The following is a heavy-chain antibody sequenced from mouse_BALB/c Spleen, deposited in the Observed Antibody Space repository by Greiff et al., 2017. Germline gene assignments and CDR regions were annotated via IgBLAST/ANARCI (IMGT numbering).Heavy chain of an antibody. D-gene: IGHD1-1*01. J-gene: IGHJ1*01. CDR2: ISYSGST. CDR1: GYSITSDYA. V-gene: IGHV3-2*02. Sequence: DVQLQESGPGLVKPSQSLSLTCTVTGYSITSDYAWNWIRQFPGNKLEWMGYISYSGSTSYNPSLKSRISITRDTSKNQFFLQLNSVTTEDTATYYCARWAFYYGSSYRYWYFDVWGAGTTVTVSS. CDR3: ARWAFYYGSSYRYWYFDV.